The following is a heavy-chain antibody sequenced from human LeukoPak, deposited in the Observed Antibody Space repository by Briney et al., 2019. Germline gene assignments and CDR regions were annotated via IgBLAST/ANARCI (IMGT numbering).Heavy chain of an antibody. J-gene: IGHJ4*02. CDR3: AKDGGAHYDFWSGYCDY. Sequence: GRSLRLSCAASGFTFSSYGMHWVRQAPGRGLEWVAFVSYDGSNKYYVDSVKGRFTISRDNSKNTLYLQMNSLRAEDTAVYYCAKDGGAHYDFWSGYCDYWGQGTPVTVSS. D-gene: IGHD3-3*01. V-gene: IGHV3-30*18. CDR2: VSYDGSNK. CDR1: GFTFSSYG.